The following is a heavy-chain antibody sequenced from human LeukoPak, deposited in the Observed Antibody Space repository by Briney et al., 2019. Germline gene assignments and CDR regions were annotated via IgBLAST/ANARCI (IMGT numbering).Heavy chain of an antibody. CDR2: ISSSGSTI. D-gene: IGHD3-9*01. J-gene: IGHJ4*02. CDR3: ARGHYDILTGLVDY. Sequence: PGGSLRLSCAASGFTFSDYYMSWIRHAPGKGLELVSYISSSGSTIYYADSVKGRFTISRDNAKNSLYLQMNSLRAEDTAVYYCARGHYDILTGLVDYWGQGTLVTVSS. CDR1: GFTFSDYY. V-gene: IGHV3-11*01.